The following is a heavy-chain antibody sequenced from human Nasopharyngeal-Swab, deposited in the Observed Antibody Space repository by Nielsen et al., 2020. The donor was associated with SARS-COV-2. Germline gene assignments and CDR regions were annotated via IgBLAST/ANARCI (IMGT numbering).Heavy chain of an antibody. D-gene: IGHD6-19*01. V-gene: IGHV3-53*01. CDR2: IYSGGST. J-gene: IGHJ4*02. CDR3: AREGGSSGWYYFDY. Sequence: GGSLRLSCAASGVTVSSNYMSWGRQAPGKGLEWVSVIYSGGSTYYADSVKGRFTISRDNSKNTLYLQMNSLRAEDTAVYYCAREGGSSGWYYFDYWGQGTLVTVSS. CDR1: GVTVSSNY.